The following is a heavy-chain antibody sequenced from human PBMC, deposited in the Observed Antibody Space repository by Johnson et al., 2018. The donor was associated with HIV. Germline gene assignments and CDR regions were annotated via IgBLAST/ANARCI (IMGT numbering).Heavy chain of an antibody. D-gene: IGHD6-19*01. V-gene: IGHV3-7*02. CDR1: GFTFSSYW. CDR2: IKQDGSEK. CDR3: ASGIAVAGTLLDAFDI. Sequence: VQLVESGGGLVQPGRSLRLSCAASGFTFSSYWMSWVRQAPGKGLEWVANIKQDGSEKYYADSVKGRFTISRDNSKNTLYLQMNSLRAEDTAVYYCASGIAVAGTLLDAFDIWGQGTMVTVSS. J-gene: IGHJ3*02.